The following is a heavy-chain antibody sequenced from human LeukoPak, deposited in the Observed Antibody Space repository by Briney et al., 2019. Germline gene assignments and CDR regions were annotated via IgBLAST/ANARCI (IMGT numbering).Heavy chain of an antibody. J-gene: IGHJ5*02. CDR1: GGSISSYY. CDR2: IYTSGST. Sequence: SGTLSLTCTVSGGSISSYYWSWIRQPAGKGLEWIGRIYTSGSTNYNPSLKSRVTISVDTSKNQFSLKLSSVTAADTAVYYCARHSALRNYDILTGYPKGLPKANWFDPWGQGTLVTVSS. D-gene: IGHD3-9*01. V-gene: IGHV4-4*07. CDR3: ARHSALRNYDILTGYPKGLPKANWFDP.